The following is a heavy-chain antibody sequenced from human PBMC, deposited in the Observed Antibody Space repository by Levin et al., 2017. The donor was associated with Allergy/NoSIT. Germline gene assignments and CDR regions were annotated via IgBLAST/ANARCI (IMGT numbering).Heavy chain of an antibody. CDR1: GGSIGSGDYS. Sequence: SETLSLTCTVSGGSIGSGDYSWSWVRQPPGKGLEWIGYIYSRGSTYYNPSLKSRITISVDTSKNQFSLKLSSVTAADTAVYYCARYPTNQDVFDIWGQGTMVTVSS. V-gene: IGHV4-30-4*01. CDR2: IYSRGST. CDR3: ARYPTNQDVFDI. J-gene: IGHJ3*02.